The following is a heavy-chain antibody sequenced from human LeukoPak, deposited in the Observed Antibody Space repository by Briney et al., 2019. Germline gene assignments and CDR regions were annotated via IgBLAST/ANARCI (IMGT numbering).Heavy chain of an antibody. D-gene: IGHD1-26*01. Sequence: ASVKVSCKASGYTFTGYYMHWVRPAPGQGLEWMGWINPNSGGTNYAQKFQGRVTMTRDTSISTACMELSRLRSDDTAVYYCARALMSAWSSVGYWGQGTLVTVSS. V-gene: IGHV1-2*02. CDR3: ARALMSAWSSVGY. J-gene: IGHJ4*02. CDR2: INPNSGGT. CDR1: GYTFTGYY.